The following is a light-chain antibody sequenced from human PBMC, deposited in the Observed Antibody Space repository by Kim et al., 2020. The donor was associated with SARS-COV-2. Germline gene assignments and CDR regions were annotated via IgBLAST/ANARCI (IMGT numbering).Light chain of an antibody. CDR2: AAS. CDR1: QNINTW. J-gene: IGKJ1*01. Sequence: IQMTQSPSSVSASVGDRVTITCRASQNINTWLAWYQQKPGKAPKLLIYAASSLQSGVPSRFSGSGSGTAFTLTIARLQPDDSATYYCQQANSFPPFTFGQGTKVDI. CDR3: QQANSFPPFT. V-gene: IGKV1-12*01.